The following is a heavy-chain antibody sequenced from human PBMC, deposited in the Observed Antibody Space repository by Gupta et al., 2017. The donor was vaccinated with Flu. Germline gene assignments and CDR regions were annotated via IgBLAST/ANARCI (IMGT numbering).Heavy chain of an antibody. CDR1: GGSFSGYY. J-gene: IGHJ5*02. V-gene: IGHV4-34*01. CDR2: INHSGST. CDR3: ARGTNSGYSSPGWFDP. Sequence: QVQLQQWGAGLLKPSETLSLTCAVYGGSFSGYYWSWIRQPPGKGLEWIGEINHSGSTNYNPSLKSRVTISVDTSKNQFSLKLSSVTAADTAVYYCARGTNSGYSSPGWFDPWGQGTLVTVSS. D-gene: IGHD6-13*01.